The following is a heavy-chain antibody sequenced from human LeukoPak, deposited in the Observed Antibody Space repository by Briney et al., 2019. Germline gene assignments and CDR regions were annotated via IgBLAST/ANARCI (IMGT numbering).Heavy chain of an antibody. V-gene: IGHV3-11*05. CDR1: GFTFSDYY. CDR3: ARGHNELGV. D-gene: IGHD1-1*01. CDR2: ITPSGTSA. J-gene: IGHJ6*02. Sequence: GGSLRLSCAASGFTFSDYYMSWIRQAPGSGLEWVSYITPSGTSADYADSVKGRFTISRDNAKNSLYLQMNRLSVEDTAVYFCARGHNELGVCGQGTTVTVSS.